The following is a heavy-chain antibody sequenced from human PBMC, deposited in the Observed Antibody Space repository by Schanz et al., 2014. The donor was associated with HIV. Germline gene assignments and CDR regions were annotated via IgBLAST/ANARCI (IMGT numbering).Heavy chain of an antibody. V-gene: IGHV3-30*18. Sequence: QVQLVESGGGVVQPGRSLRLSCAASGFTFSNYGMHWVRQAPGKGLEGVAVISYDGRNKCFGDSVKGRITISRDNSKNTLYLQMKNLRTEDTAVYYCAKDRNYYDNRYLGKGNYYYYYGMDVWGQGTTVTVSS. CDR2: ISYDGRNK. J-gene: IGHJ6*02. D-gene: IGHD3-22*01. CDR3: AKDRNYYDNRYLGKGNYYYYYGMDV. CDR1: GFTFSNYG.